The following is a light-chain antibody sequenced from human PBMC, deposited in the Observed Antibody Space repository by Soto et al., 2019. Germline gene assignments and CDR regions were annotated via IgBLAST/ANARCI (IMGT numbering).Light chain of an antibody. Sequence: MTQSPLSLAVTPGEPASISCRSSESLLYSNGYNYLDWYLQKPGQSPQLMIYLGSNRASGLPDRFSGSGSGTDFTPKISSVEAEDVGVYYCMQPLQSWTFGQGTKLDIK. CDR1: ESLLYSNGYNY. J-gene: IGKJ1*01. V-gene: IGKV2-28*01. CDR2: LGS. CDR3: MQPLQSWT.